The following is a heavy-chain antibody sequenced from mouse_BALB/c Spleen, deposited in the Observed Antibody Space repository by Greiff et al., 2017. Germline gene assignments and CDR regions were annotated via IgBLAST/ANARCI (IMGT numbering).Heavy chain of an antibody. CDR2: IFPGTGTT. V-gene: IGHV1S132*01. Sequence: QVHVKQSGAELVKPGASVKLSCKTSGYTFTSYWIQWVKQRPGQGLGWIGEIFPGTGTTYYNEKFKGKATLTIDTSSSTAYMQLSSLTSEDSAVYFCARARDQDYWGRGTTLTVSS. J-gene: IGHJ2*01. D-gene: IGHD3-3*01. CDR1: GYTFTSYW. CDR3: ARARDQDY.